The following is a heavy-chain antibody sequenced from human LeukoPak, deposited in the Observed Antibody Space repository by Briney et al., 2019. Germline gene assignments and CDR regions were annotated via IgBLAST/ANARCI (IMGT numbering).Heavy chain of an antibody. CDR1: GGSFSGYY. J-gene: IGHJ1*01. D-gene: IGHD2-21*02. Sequence: SETLSLTCAVYGGSFSGYYWSWIRQPPGKGLEWIGEINHSGSTNYNPSLKSRVTILVDTSKNQFSLKLSSVTAADTAVYYCARGHSPVTAKVSYFQHWGQGTLVTVSS. V-gene: IGHV4-34*01. CDR3: ARGHSPVTAKVSYFQH. CDR2: INHSGST.